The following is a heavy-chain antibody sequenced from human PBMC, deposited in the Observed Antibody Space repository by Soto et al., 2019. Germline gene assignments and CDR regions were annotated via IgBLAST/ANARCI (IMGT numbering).Heavy chain of an antibody. CDR1: GFTFSSYA. J-gene: IGHJ4*02. CDR2: ISGSGGST. D-gene: IGHD5-18*01. CDR3: AKTHGYRYVCFDY. V-gene: IGHV3-23*01. Sequence: EVQLLESGGGLVQPGGSLRLSCAASGFTFSSYAMSWVRQAPGKGLEWVSAISGSGGSTYYADSVKGRFTISRYNSKNTMYLQMNSLRAEDTAVYYCAKTHGYRYVCFDYWCQGTLVTVSS.